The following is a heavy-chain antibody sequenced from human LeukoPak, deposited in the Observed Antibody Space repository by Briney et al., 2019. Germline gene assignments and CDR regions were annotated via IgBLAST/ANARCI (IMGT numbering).Heavy chain of an antibody. Sequence: SETLSLTCTFSGGSISSDNHNWGWIRQPPGKGLGWVGSVHYRGNAYYNPSLRSRVAITVDTSKNQFSLRLSSVTAADTAVYYCTRLPNGSPGDYWGQGTLVTVSS. V-gene: IGHV4-39*01. CDR2: VHYRGNA. CDR3: TRLPNGSPGDY. D-gene: IGHD2-8*01. J-gene: IGHJ4*02. CDR1: GGSISSDNHN.